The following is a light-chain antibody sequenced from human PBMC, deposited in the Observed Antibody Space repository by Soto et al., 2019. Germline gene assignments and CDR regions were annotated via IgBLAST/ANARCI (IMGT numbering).Light chain of an antibody. CDR3: SSYTSSSTRDV. CDR1: SSDVGGYNY. J-gene: IGLJ1*01. Sequence: QSALTQPASVSGSPGQSITISCTGTSSDVGGYNYVSWYQQHPGKAPKLMIYDVSNRPSGVSSRFSGSKSGNTASLTISGRQAEDEADYYCSSYTSSSTRDVFGTGTKLTVL. V-gene: IGLV2-14*01. CDR2: DVS.